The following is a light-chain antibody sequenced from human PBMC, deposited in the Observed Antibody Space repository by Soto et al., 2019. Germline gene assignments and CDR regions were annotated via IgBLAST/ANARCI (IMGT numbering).Light chain of an antibody. CDR1: QSVSSY. CDR2: DAS. V-gene: IGKV3-11*01. Sequence: EIVLTQSPATLSLSPGERATLSCRASQSVSSYLAWYQQKPGQAPRLLIYDASNRATGIPARFSGSGSVTDFTLNISSLEPEDFAVYYCQQRSNWPGTFGQGTKVEIK. CDR3: QQRSNWPGT. J-gene: IGKJ1*01.